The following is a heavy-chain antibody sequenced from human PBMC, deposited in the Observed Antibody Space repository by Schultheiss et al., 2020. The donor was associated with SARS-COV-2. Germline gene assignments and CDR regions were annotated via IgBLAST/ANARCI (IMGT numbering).Heavy chain of an antibody. CDR2: IYHSGST. Sequence: SETLSLTCAVSGYSISSGYYWGWIRQPPGKGLEWIGSIYHSGSTYYNPSLKSRVTISVDTSKNQFSLKLSSVTAADTAVYYCTRSGDHSSSWRLNWFDPWSQGTLVTVSS. J-gene: IGHJ5*02. CDR1: GYSISSGYY. CDR3: TRSGDHSSSWRLNWFDP. D-gene: IGHD6-13*01. V-gene: IGHV4-38-2*01.